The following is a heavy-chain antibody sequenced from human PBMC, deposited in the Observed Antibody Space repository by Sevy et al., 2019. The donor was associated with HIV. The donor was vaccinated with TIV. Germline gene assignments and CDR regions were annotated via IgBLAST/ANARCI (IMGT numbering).Heavy chain of an antibody. CDR3: ARAAYYYDSSGYYYVDY. V-gene: IGHV3-21*01. D-gene: IGHD3-22*01. CDR2: ISSSSSYI. CDR1: GFTFSSYS. J-gene: IGHJ4*02. Sequence: GGSLRLSCAASGFTFSSYSMNWVRQAPGKGLEWASSISSSSSYIYYADSVKGRFTISRDNAKNSLYLQMNSLRAEDTAVYYCARAAYYYDSSGYYYVDYWGQGTLVTVSS.